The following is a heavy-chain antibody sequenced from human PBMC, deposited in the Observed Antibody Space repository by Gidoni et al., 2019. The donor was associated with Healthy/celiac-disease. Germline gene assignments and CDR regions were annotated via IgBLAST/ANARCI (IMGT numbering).Heavy chain of an antibody. Sequence: EVQLVESGGGLVQPGRSLRLSCTASGFTFGDYAMSWFRQAPGKGLEWVGFIRSKAYGGTTEYAASVKGRFTISRDDSKSIAYLQMNSLKTEDTAVYYCTRSLPDTGGGDVWNFDYWGQGTLVTVSS. CDR2: IRSKAYGGTT. V-gene: IGHV3-49*03. CDR3: TRSLPDTGGGDVWNFDY. CDR1: GFTFGDYA. D-gene: IGHD3-16*01. J-gene: IGHJ4*02.